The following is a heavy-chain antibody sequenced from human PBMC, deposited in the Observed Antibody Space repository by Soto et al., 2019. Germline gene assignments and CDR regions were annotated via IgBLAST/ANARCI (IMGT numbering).Heavy chain of an antibody. CDR2: INPNSGGT. Sequence: ASVKVFCKASGYTFTGYYMHWVRQAPGQGLEWMGWINPNSGGTNYAQKFQGRVTMTRDTSISTAYVELSRLRSDDTAVYYCARDSSGRILYYYGMDVWGQGTTVTVSS. J-gene: IGHJ6*02. V-gene: IGHV1-2*02. CDR1: GYTFTGYY. D-gene: IGHD6-25*01. CDR3: ARDSSGRILYYYGMDV.